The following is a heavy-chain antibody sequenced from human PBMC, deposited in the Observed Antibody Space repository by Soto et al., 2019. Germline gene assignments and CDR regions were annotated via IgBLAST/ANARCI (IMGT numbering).Heavy chain of an antibody. V-gene: IGHV1-2*02. D-gene: IGHD2-15*01. CDR3: AVGYCSGGSCYFDY. CDR2: INPNSGGT. J-gene: IGHJ4*02. Sequence: GGSVKVSCKASGYTFTVYYMHGVRQAAGQGREWMGWINPNSGGTNYAQKFQGRVTMTRDTSISTAYMELSRLRSDDTAVYYCAVGYCSGGSCYFDYWGQGTLVTVSS. CDR1: GYTFTVYY.